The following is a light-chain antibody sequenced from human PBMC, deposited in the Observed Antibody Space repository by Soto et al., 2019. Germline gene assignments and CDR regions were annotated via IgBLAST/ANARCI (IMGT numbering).Light chain of an antibody. CDR1: QSLLHSDGDTY. Sequence: EIVMTQSPLSLPVTPGEPASISCRSSQSLLHSDGDTYLDWYVQKPGQSPQPLIYLGSNRASGVPDMFSGSGSGPDFTLQISSVEAEDVGVYYCMQLLQTPWTFGQGTKVEI. V-gene: IGKV2-28*01. J-gene: IGKJ1*01. CDR3: MQLLQTPWT. CDR2: LGS.